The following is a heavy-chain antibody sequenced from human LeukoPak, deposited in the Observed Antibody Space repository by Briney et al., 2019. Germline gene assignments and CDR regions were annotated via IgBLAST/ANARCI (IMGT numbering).Heavy chain of an antibody. CDR2: ISSSSSYI. D-gene: IGHD2-15*01. CDR1: GFTFSSYS. CDR3: ARDRGGGIGGY. J-gene: IGHJ4*02. V-gene: IGHV3-21*01. Sequence: GGSLRLSCAASGFTFSSYSMNWVRQAPGKGLEWVSSISSSSSYIYYADSVKGRFTISREKAKNSMYLQMSSLRAEDTAVYYCARDRGGGIGGYWGQGTLVTVSS.